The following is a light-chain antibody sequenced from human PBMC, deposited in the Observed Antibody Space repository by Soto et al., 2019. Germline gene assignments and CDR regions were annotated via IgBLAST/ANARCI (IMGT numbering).Light chain of an antibody. J-gene: IGKJ1*01. CDR3: QQYHDSPRT. V-gene: IGKV3-15*01. Sequence: EMVMTQSPATLSVSPGDRATLLCRASQSVSIYVAWYQQKPGLAPRLLIYDASTRATGIPARFSGSGSGTEFSLTISSLQSEDFAVYYCQQYHDSPRTFGQGTKVDIK. CDR1: QSVSIY. CDR2: DAS.